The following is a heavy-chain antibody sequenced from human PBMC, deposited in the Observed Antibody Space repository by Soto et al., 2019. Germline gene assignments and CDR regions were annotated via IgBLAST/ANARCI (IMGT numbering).Heavy chain of an antibody. V-gene: IGHV3-23*01. CDR3: AKPISRTGGVYYFDY. J-gene: IGHJ4*02. CDR1: GFTFSSYA. Sequence: PGGSLRLSCAASGFTFSSYAMSWVRQAPGKGLEWVSAISGSGGSTYYADSVKGRFTISRDNSRNTLYLQMNSLRAEDTAVYYCAKPISRTGGVYYFDYWGQGTLVTVSS. CDR2: ISGSGGST. D-gene: IGHD2-2*02.